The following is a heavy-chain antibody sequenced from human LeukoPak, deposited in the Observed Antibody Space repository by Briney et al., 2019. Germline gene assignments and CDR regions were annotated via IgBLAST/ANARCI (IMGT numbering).Heavy chain of an antibody. CDR1: GYTFTGYY. V-gene: IGHV1-2*02. Sequence: ASVKVSCKASGYTFTGYYMHWMRQAPGQGLEWMGWINPKSGGTNYAQKFQDRVTMTRDTSINTAYMELSRLRSDDTAVYYCARDHEAGYFYYGMDVWGQGTTVTVSS. CDR3: ARDHEAGYFYYGMDV. J-gene: IGHJ6*02. D-gene: IGHD6-19*01. CDR2: INPKSGGT.